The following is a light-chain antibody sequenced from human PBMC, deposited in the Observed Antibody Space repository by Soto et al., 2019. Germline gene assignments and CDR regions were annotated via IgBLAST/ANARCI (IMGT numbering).Light chain of an antibody. J-gene: IGLJ1*01. CDR2: DVT. Sequence: QSALTQPRSVSGSPGQSVTISCTGTSSDVGGYNYVSWYQHHPGKAPKLIIYDVTERPSGVPDRFSGSTSGNTASLTVSGLQAEDEADYYCSSYAGSCNYVFGAGTKLTVL. CDR1: SSDVGGYNY. V-gene: IGLV2-11*01. CDR3: SSYAGSCNYV.